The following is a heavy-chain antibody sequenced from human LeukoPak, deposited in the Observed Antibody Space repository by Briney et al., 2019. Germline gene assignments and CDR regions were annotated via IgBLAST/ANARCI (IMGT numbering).Heavy chain of an antibody. D-gene: IGHD3-10*01. V-gene: IGHV4-34*01. Sequence: SETLSLTCAVYGGSFSGYYWSWIRQPPGKGLEWIGEINHSGSTNYNPSLKSRVTISVGTSKNQFSLKLSSVTAADTAVYYCARTYYGSGFDAFDIWGQGTMVTVSS. CDR3: ARTYYGSGFDAFDI. J-gene: IGHJ3*02. CDR1: GGSFSGYY. CDR2: INHSGST.